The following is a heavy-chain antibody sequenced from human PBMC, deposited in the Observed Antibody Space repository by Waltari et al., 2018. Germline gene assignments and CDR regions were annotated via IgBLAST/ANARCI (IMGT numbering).Heavy chain of an antibody. V-gene: IGHV3-48*04. CDR3: ARDVGFCSGGSCPALDV. J-gene: IGHJ6*04. CDR2: ISGTSFTI. Sequence: EVQLVESGGGWMQPGGSLRLSCSASGFIFRTSSIGWVRQAPGKGLEWLSYISGTSFTIYYADSVKGRFTISRDNAKNSVYLQMNSLRAEDTAVYYCARDVGFCSGGSCPALDVWGKGTTVTISS. CDR1: GFIFRTSS. D-gene: IGHD2-15*01.